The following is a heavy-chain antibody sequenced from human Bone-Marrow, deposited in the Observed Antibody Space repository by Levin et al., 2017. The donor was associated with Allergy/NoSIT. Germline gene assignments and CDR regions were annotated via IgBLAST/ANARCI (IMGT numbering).Heavy chain of an antibody. J-gene: IGHJ5*02. CDR1: GFTFSSYW. CDR2: IKQDGSEK. V-gene: IGHV3-7*01. Sequence: GESLKISCAASGFTFSSYWMSWVRQAPGKGLEWVANIKQDGSEKYYVDSVKGRFTISRDNAKNSLYLQMNSLRAEDTAVYYCARDSPEVGYCSGGSCPTQYNWFDPWGQGTLVTVSS. CDR3: ARDSPEVGYCSGGSCPTQYNWFDP. D-gene: IGHD2-15*01.